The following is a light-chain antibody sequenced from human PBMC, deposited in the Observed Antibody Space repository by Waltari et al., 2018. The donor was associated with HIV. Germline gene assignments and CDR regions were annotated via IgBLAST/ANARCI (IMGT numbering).Light chain of an antibody. Sequence: QSALTQPASVSGSPGQSITISCPVSNSDVGGYNYVSWYQQHPGKAPKLLLFEVTHRPSGISSRFSGSKSGNTATMTISGLQAEDEADYYCSSYTTTSTILFGGGTKVTVL. CDR2: EVT. CDR1: NSDVGGYNY. V-gene: IGLV2-14*01. CDR3: SSYTTTSTIL. J-gene: IGLJ2*01.